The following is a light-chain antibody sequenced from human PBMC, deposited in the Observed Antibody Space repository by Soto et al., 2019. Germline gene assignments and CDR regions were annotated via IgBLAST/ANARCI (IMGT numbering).Light chain of an antibody. Sequence: EIVLTQSPGTLSLSPGERATLSCRASQSVSSYLAWYQQKPGQAPRLLMYAASSRATGIPDRFSGSGSGTDFTLTISRLEPEDFAVYYWQQYGSSPMYSFGQGTKLEIK. CDR1: QSVSSY. CDR2: AAS. J-gene: IGKJ2*03. V-gene: IGKV3-20*01. CDR3: QQYGSSPMYS.